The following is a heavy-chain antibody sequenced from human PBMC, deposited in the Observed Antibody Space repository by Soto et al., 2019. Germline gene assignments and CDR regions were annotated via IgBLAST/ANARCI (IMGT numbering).Heavy chain of an antibody. CDR1: GFTFNNAW. V-gene: IGHV3-15*01. D-gene: IGHD3-10*01. Sequence: EVQLVESGGGLVKPGGSLRVACAASGFTFNNAWMNWVRQAPGKGLEWIGRIKSKADDETADYAAPVRGSFTISSDDSRDSLFVQVNRPKTEDPADYYCNTVAVALGGRNYYAAGWYVGYWGRGTLVTV. CDR2: IKSKADDETA. CDR3: NTVAVALGGRNYYAAGWYVGY. J-gene: IGHJ4*02.